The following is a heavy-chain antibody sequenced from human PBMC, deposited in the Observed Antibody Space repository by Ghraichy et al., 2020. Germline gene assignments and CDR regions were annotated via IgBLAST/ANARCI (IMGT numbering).Heavy chain of an antibody. CDR2: ISYDGSNK. D-gene: IGHD4-23*01. CDR1: GFTFSSYG. CDR3: AKDDYGGIPPVLFDY. J-gene: IGHJ4*02. Sequence: GGSLRLSCAASGFTFSSYGMHWVRQAPGKGLEWVAVISYDGSNKYYADSVKGRFTISRDNSKNTLYLQMNSLRAEDTAVYYCAKDDYGGIPPVLFDYWGQGTLVTVSS. V-gene: IGHV3-30*18.